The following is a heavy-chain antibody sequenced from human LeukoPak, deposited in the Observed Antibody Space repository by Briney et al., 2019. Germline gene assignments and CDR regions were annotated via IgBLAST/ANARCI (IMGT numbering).Heavy chain of an antibody. V-gene: IGHV4-30-4*08. Sequence: SETLSLTCTVSGDSISSGDYYWSWIRQPPGKGLEWIAYIYHTGSTYYNPSLRSRVIISVDTSKNQFSLRLSSMTAADMAVYYCARVDGPFDIWGQGTMVTVSS. CDR2: IYHTGST. J-gene: IGHJ3*02. CDR3: ARVDGPFDI. CDR1: GDSISSGDYY. D-gene: IGHD5-24*01.